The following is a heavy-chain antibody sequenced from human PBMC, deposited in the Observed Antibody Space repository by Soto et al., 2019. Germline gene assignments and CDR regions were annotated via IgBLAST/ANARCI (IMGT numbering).Heavy chain of an antibody. CDR2: IYYSGSS. Sequence: SETLSLTCTVSGDSISRNGYFWTWIRQHPGKGLEWIGYIYYSGSSYYNPSLKGRVIISVDTSKNHFSLNLTAVTAADTAVYYCARGTMLRGPGYYYAMDVWGQGTTVTVSS. CDR3: ARGTMLRGPGYYYAMDV. D-gene: IGHD3-10*01. J-gene: IGHJ6*02. V-gene: IGHV4-31*03. CDR1: GDSISRNGYF.